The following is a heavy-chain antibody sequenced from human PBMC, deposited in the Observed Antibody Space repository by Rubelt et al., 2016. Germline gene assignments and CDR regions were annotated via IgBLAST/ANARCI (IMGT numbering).Heavy chain of an antibody. Sequence: QVQLQESGPGLVKPSETLSLTCTVSGGSISSYYWSWIRQPPGKGLEWIGYIYYSGSTNYNPSLKSRFTISVDTSKNQFALKLSSVTAADTAVYYCAGGHYYDSSGYLYYYYGMDVWGQGTTVTVSS. V-gene: IGHV4-59*01. CDR3: AGGHYYDSSGYLYYYYGMDV. D-gene: IGHD3-22*01. CDR1: GGSISSYY. J-gene: IGHJ6*02. CDR2: IYYSGST.